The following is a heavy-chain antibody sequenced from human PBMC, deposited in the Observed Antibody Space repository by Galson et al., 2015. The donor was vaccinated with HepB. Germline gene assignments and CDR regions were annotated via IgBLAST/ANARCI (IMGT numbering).Heavy chain of an antibody. CDR3: AKLLEPDAIPTDFYYYYGMDV. D-gene: IGHD2-2*02. V-gene: IGHV3-23*01. CDR2: ISNSGSRI. CDR1: GFTFSNYA. J-gene: IGHJ6*02. Sequence: SLRLSCAASGFTFSNYAMSWVRQAPGKGLEWVSVISNSGSRIYYADSVKGRFTISRDNSKNTLYQQLNSLSAEDSAIYYCAKLLEPDAIPTDFYYYYGMDVWGQGTTVTVSS.